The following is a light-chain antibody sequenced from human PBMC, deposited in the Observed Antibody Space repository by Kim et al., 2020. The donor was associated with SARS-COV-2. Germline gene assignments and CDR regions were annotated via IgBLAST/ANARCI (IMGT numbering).Light chain of an antibody. Sequence: GQSITISCTGTSRDIGAYDHVSWYEHHPGKAPKLLIYDITKRPSGVFSRFSGSKSGNTASLTISGLQADDEADYYCASYTTTSTLVFGGGTKLTVL. V-gene: IGLV2-14*03. J-gene: IGLJ2*01. CDR2: DIT. CDR3: ASYTTTSTLV. CDR1: SRDIGAYDH.